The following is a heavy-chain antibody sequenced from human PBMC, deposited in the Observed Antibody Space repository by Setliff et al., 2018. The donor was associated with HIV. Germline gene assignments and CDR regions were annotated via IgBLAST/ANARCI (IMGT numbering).Heavy chain of an antibody. Sequence: ASVKVSCKASGDTFKGYAFTWVRQAPGQGLEWMGDFLAVLRKPTHAERFQDRLTITADESTSTAYMELRDLRPEDTAVYFCASPRSAGTYQGAFYYFLHVWGKGTTVTVSS. J-gene: IGHJ6*03. CDR2: FLAVLRKP. D-gene: IGHD1-26*01. V-gene: IGHV1-69*13. CDR1: GDTFKGYA. CDR3: ASPRSAGTYQGAFYYFLHV.